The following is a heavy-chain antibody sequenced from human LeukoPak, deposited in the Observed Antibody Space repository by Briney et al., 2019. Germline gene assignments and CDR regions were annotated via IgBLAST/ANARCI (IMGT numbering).Heavy chain of an antibody. CDR2: ITGSGTST. CDR3: AKDRWGGYDSQYYFDY. D-gene: IGHD5-12*01. V-gene: IGHV3-23*01. CDR1: GFTFTSYV. Sequence: GGSLRLSCAASGFTFTSYVMSWVRQAPGRGLQWVSAITGSGTSTYYADSVKGRFTISRDNSKSTLYLQMNSLRAEDTAVYYCAKDRWGGYDSQYYFDYWGQGSLVIVSS. J-gene: IGHJ4*02.